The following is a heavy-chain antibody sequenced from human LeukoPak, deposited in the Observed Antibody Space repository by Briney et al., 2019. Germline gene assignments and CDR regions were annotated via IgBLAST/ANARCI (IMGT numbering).Heavy chain of an antibody. CDR2: IYYSGIT. Sequence: SETLSLTCTVPGGSISSSSHYWGWIRQPPGKGLEWIGNIYYSGITYYNPSLQSRVTISIDTSKNQFSLKLSSLTAADTAVYLCAREQTRGYYGDWGQGTLVTVSS. CDR3: AREQTRGYYGD. CDR1: GGSISSSSHY. D-gene: IGHD3-10*01. J-gene: IGHJ4*02. V-gene: IGHV4-39*07.